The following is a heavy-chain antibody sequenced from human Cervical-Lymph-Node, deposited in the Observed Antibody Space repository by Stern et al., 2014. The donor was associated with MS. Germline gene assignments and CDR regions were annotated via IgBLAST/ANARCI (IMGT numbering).Heavy chain of an antibody. Sequence: EVQLVESGAEVKKPGESLKISCTGSGYSFTSYWIAWVRHMPGKGLAWMGIVDPVDSDTRDSPSFQGQVSISADKSTSTAYLQWSSLKASDTAMYYCARTRYSSSWYTFDPWGQGTLVTVSS. D-gene: IGHD6-13*01. V-gene: IGHV5-51*03. J-gene: IGHJ5*02. CDR1: GYSFTSYW. CDR3: ARTRYSSSWYTFDP. CDR2: VDPVDSDT.